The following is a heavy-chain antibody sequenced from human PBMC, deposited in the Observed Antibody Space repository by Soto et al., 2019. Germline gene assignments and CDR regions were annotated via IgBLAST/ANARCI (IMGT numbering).Heavy chain of an antibody. Sequence: PSETLSLTCTVSGGSISSSSYYWGWIRQPPGKGLEWIGSIYYSGSTYYNPSLKSRVTISVDTSKNEFSLKLSSVTAADTAVYYCARDLLRVPPTAIRSWWFAPGGQGARATVPS. CDR1: GGSISSSSYY. J-gene: IGHJ5*02. CDR3: ARDLLRVPPTAIRSWWFAP. V-gene: IGHV4-39*02. CDR2: IYYSGST. D-gene: IGHD2-2*02.